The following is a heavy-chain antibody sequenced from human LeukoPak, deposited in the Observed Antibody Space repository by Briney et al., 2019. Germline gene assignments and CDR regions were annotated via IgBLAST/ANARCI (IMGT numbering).Heavy chain of an antibody. CDR2: INHSGST. J-gene: IGHJ5*02. CDR3: ARERNLYYDFWSGPLNWFDP. CDR1: GGSFSGYY. V-gene: IGHV4-34*01. Sequence: TSETLSLTCAVYGGSFSGYYWSWIRQPPGRGLEWIGEINHSGSTNYNPSLKSRVTISVDTSKNQFSLKLSSVTAADTAVYYCARERNLYYDFWSGPLNWFDPWGQGTLVTVSS. D-gene: IGHD3-3*01.